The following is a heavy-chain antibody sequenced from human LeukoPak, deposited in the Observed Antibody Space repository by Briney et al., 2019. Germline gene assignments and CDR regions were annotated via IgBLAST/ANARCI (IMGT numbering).Heavy chain of an antibody. V-gene: IGHV3-66*02. CDR1: GFTVSTSY. CDR3: ATKYGES. CDR2: IWIDGTT. Sequence: GSLRLSCVVSGFTVSTSYMAWIRQAPGKGLECVSLIWIDGTTHYADSVKGRFTISGDNSKNTLYLQMNSLRPEDTAVYYCATKYGESWGQGTLVTVSS. J-gene: IGHJ5*02. D-gene: IGHD4/OR15-4a*01.